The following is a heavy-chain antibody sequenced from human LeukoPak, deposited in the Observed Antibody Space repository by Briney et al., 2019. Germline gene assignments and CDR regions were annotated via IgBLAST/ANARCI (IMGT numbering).Heavy chain of an antibody. J-gene: IGHJ5*02. Sequence: SGPTLVNPTQTLTLTCTFSVFSLSTSGVGVGWIRQPPGKALEWLALIYWDDDKRYRPSLKSRLTITKDTSKNQVVLTMTNMDPVDTATYFCAHRSYSNRSGYYHHWGQGTLVTVSS. CDR3: AHRSYSNRSGYYHH. V-gene: IGHV2-5*02. CDR2: IYWDDDK. D-gene: IGHD3-22*01. CDR1: VFSLSTSGVG.